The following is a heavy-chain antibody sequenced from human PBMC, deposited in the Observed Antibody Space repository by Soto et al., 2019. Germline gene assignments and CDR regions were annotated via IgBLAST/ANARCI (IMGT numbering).Heavy chain of an antibody. J-gene: IGHJ3*02. CDR1: GGSVGSGAYY. CDR3: ARHDYYHRTFDI. V-gene: IGHV4-61*08. CDR2: TLYSGSP. D-gene: IGHD3-9*01. Sequence: SETLSLTCRVSGGSVGSGAYYWRCMRQPPGKGLEWIGYTLYSGSPNYNPSLQSLQSRVTISVDTSRNQFSLRLTSVTAADTALYYCARHDYYHRTFDIWGQGTLVTVSS.